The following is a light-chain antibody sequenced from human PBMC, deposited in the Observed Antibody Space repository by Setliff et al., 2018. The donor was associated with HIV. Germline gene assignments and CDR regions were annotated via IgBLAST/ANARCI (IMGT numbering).Light chain of an antibody. Sequence: ALAQPRSMSGSPGQSVTISCTGTSSDVDAYDYVSWYQHHPGKAPKLLIYYVSARPSGVPDRFSGSKSGNTASLTISGLQAEDEADYYCCSYAGSYTYVFGTGTKVTVL. CDR2: YVS. CDR1: SSDVDAYDY. V-gene: IGLV2-11*01. J-gene: IGLJ1*01. CDR3: CSYAGSYTYV.